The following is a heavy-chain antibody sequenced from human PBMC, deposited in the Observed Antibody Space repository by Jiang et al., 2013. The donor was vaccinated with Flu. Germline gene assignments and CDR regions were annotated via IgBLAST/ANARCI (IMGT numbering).Heavy chain of an antibody. CDR2: ISSSSSYK. D-gene: IGHD5-18*01. Sequence: VQLVESGGGLVKPGGSLRLSCAASGFTFSSYTMNWVRQAPGTGLEWISFISSSSSYKYYADSVKGRFTISRDNAKNSLYLQMNSLRAEDTAVYYCARERESYGQGDAFDVWGQGTMVTVSS. CDR1: GFTFSSYT. V-gene: IGHV3-21*01. CDR3: ARERESYGQGDAFDV. J-gene: IGHJ3*01.